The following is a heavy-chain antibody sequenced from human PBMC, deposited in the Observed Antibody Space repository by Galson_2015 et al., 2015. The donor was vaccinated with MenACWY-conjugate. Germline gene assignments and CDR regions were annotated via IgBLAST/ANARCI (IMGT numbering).Heavy chain of an antibody. CDR1: GYSFTTYV. J-gene: IGHJ4*02. V-gene: IGHV1-3*01. CDR3: ARARTMGGSAWLYFEY. CDR2: VNAGNGNT. D-gene: IGHD6-19*01. Sequence: SVKVSCKASGYSFTTYVMHWVRQAPGQRLEWLGLVNAGNGNTQYSEKFEDRLTITRDTSASTVYLEMSSLRSEDTAVYHCARARTMGGSAWLYFEYWGQGTLVTVSS.